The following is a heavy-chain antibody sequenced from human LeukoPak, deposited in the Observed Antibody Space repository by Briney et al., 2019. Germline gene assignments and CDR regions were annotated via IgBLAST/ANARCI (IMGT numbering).Heavy chain of an antibody. CDR2: INGDGRSI. D-gene: IGHD1-26*01. CDR3: ARDPYSGSYGNYYYYFMDV. CDR1: GFIFSGYS. J-gene: IGHJ6*03. V-gene: IGHV3-74*01. Sequence: GGSLRLPCAASGFIFSGYSMNWVRQAPGKGLVWVSRINGDGRSISYADSVHGRFTISRDNAKNTLFLQMNSLRVEDTAVYYCARDPYSGSYGNYYYYFMDVWGKGTTVTISS.